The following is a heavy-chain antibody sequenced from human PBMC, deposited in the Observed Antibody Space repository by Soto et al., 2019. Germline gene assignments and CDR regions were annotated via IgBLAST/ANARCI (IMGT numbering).Heavy chain of an antibody. Sequence: LLESGGGLVQPGGSLRLSCVASGLSFPNYAMNWVRQAPGKGLEWVSGIGGSGAYTYYADSVKGRFTISRDNSKNTVYLQMNSPRGEATAVYYCAEVSSSTQFLNYYFYHMDVWGKGTTVSVSS. CDR3: AEVSSSTQFLNYYFYHMDV. D-gene: IGHD2-2*01. J-gene: IGHJ6*03. V-gene: IGHV3-23*01. CDR1: GLSFPNYA. CDR2: IGGSGAYT.